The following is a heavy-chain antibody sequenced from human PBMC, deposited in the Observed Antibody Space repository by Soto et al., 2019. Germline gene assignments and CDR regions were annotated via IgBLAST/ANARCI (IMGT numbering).Heavy chain of an antibody. Sequence: GGSLRLSCAASGFTFSSYGMHWVRQAPGKGLEWVAVISYDGSNKYYADSVKGRFTISRDNSKNTLYLQMNSLRAEDTAVYYCAKDHALPGPKTGDYYYGMDVWGQGTTVTVSS. D-gene: IGHD7-27*01. J-gene: IGHJ6*02. CDR3: AKDHALPGPKTGDYYYGMDV. CDR2: ISYDGSNK. CDR1: GFTFSSYG. V-gene: IGHV3-30*18.